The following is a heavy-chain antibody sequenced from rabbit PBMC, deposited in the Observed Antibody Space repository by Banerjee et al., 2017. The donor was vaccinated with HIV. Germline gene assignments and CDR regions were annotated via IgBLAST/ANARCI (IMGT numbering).Heavy chain of an antibody. J-gene: IGHJ4*01. D-gene: IGHD8-1*01. V-gene: IGHV1S45*01. Sequence: EESGGDLVKPEGSLTLTCTASGFTLSSYWICWVRQAPGKGLEWIACIYAGSGSAYYASWAKGRFTISKTSSTTVTLQMTSLTAADTAIYFCARGAGGSYTYYFDLWGQGTLVTVS. CDR1: GFTLSSYW. CDR2: IYAGSGSA. CDR3: ARGAGGSYTYYFDL.